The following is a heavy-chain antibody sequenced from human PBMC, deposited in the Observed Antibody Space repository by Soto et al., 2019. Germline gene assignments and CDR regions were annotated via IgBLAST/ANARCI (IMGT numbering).Heavy chain of an antibody. J-gene: IGHJ4*02. CDR3: AKGDDSGSYNDY. CDR2: IGGSDGST. Sequence: GWSLRLSCSASGFTLSSFAMSWVLQAPLKGLEWVSTIGGSDGSTYYADSVKGRVAISRDNFKNTLHLQMNSLRAEDTAVYYCAKGDDSGSYNDYWGQGTLVTVSS. CDR1: GFTLSSFA. V-gene: IGHV3-23*01. D-gene: IGHD3-10*01.